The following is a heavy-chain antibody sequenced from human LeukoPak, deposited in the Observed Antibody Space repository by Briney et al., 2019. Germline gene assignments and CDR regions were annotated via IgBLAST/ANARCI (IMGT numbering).Heavy chain of an antibody. CDR1: GYTFTGYY. J-gene: IGHJ4*02. V-gene: IGHV1-2*02. CDR2: INPNSGGT. D-gene: IGHD3-10*01. Sequence: ASVKVSCKASGYTFTGYYMHWVRQAPGQGLEWMGWINPNSGGTNYAQKFQGRVTMTRDTSTSTVYMELSSLRSEDTAVYYCARGGPDDENYWGQGTLVTVSS. CDR3: ARGGPDDENY.